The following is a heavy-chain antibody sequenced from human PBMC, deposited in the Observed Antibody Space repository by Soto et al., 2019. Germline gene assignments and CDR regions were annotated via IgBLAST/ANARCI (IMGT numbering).Heavy chain of an antibody. D-gene: IGHD2-21*02. CDR3: ARAFYGGNSYSDYYYGMDV. CDR1: GFTFSSYG. CDR2: IWYDGSNK. J-gene: IGHJ6*02. Sequence: PGGSLRLSCAASGFTFSSYGMHWVRQAPGKGLEWVAVIWYDGSNKYYADSVKGRFTISRDNSKNTLYLQMNSLRAEDTAVYYCARAFYGGNSYSDYYYGMDVWGQGTTVTVSS. V-gene: IGHV3-33*01.